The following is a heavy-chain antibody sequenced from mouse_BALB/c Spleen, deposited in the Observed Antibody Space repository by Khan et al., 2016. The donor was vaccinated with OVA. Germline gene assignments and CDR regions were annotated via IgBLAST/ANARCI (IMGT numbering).Heavy chain of an antibody. CDR1: GYTFTDFY. CDR2: ISPGSGDT. CDR3: ARRNYFGYTFAY. D-gene: IGHD1-2*01. V-gene: IGHV1-77*01. J-gene: IGHJ3*01. Sequence: QVQLQQSGTELARPGASVNLSCKASGYTFTDFYINWVKQRSGQGLEGIGEISPGSGDTYYNEKFKGKATLTADKSSSTAYMQLSSLTSEASAVYFCARRNYFGYTFAYWGQGTLVTVSA.